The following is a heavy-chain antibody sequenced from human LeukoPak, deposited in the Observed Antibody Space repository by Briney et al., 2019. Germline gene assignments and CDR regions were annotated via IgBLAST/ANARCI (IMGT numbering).Heavy chain of an antibody. D-gene: IGHD1-7*01. CDR3: ARGSPYNWNYAPFDF. CDR2: INWNGAGP. Sequence: GGSLRLSCAASGFTFDDYGMSWVRDAPGKGLEWVCGINWNGAGPGYADSVKGRFTISRDNAKNSVYLQMNSLRAEDTSVYYCARGSPYNWNYAPFDFWGQGTLVTVSS. CDR1: GFTFDDYG. J-gene: IGHJ4*02. V-gene: IGHV3-20*04.